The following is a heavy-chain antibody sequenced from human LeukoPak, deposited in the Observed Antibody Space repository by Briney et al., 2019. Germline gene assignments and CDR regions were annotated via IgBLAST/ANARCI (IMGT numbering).Heavy chain of an antibody. CDR2: INPNSGGT. CDR3: ARDLDIVVVPATMMDDGFDI. J-gene: IGHJ3*02. CDR1: GYTFTGYY. D-gene: IGHD2-2*01. Sequence: ASVKVSCKAPGYTFTGYYMHWVRQAPGQGLEWMGWINPNSGGTNYAQKFQGRVTMTRDTSISTAYMELSRLTFDDTAVYYCARDLDIVVVPATMMDDGFDIWGQGTMVTVSS. V-gene: IGHV1-2*02.